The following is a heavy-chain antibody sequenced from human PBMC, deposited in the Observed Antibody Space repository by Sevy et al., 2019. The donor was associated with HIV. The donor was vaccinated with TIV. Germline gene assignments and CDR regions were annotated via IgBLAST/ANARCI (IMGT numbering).Heavy chain of an antibody. D-gene: IGHD2-15*01. CDR3: ARVKAYCSGGSCYSTMGADV. J-gene: IGHJ6*02. CDR1: GFSFNRYA. CDR2: ISSSSNYI. Sequence: GGSLRLSCAASGFSFNRYAMHWVRQAPGKGLEWVSSISSSSNYIYHPDSVKGRFTISRDNAKNSLYLQMNSLRAEDTAVYYCARVKAYCSGGSCYSTMGADVWGQGTTVTVSS. V-gene: IGHV3-21*01.